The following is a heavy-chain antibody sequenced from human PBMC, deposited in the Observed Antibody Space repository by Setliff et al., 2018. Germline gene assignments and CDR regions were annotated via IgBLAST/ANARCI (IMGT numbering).Heavy chain of an antibody. D-gene: IGHD1-26*01. CDR3: AREGVHTRSSTDYHYSMDV. Sequence: ASVKVSCKASGGTFSSYGISWVRQAPGQGLEWMGGTIPVFGTTDYAHKFQGRVTIMTDESTSTAYMELSSLTSEDTSVYYCAREGVHTRSSTDYHYSMDVLGRGTTVTVSS. CDR1: GGTFSSYG. CDR2: TIPVFGTT. J-gene: IGHJ6*03. V-gene: IGHV1-69*05.